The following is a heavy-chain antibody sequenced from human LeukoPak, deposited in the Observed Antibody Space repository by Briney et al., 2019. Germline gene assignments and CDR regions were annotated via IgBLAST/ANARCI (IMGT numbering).Heavy chain of an antibody. CDR3: ARGPAVVAAAYYYYGMDV. Sequence: GSVNVSCKASGYTFTGYYMHWVRQAPGQGLEWMGWINPNRGGTNNAQKFQDGATMNRDTPISTAYRERSRMRSDDTAVYYCARGPAVVAAAYYYYGMDVWGQGTTVTVSS. CDR2: INPNRGGT. V-gene: IGHV1-2*02. CDR1: GYTFTGYY. D-gene: IGHD2-15*01. J-gene: IGHJ6*02.